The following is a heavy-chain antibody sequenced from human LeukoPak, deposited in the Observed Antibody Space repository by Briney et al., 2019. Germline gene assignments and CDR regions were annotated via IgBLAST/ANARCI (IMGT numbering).Heavy chain of an antibody. J-gene: IGHJ4*02. Sequence: ASVKVSCKASGYTFTGYYMHWVRQAPGQGLEWMGWINPNSGGTNYAQKFQGRVTMTRDTSISTAYTELSRLRSDDTAVYYCARDIEGAMDIRDYWGQGTLVIVSS. CDR3: ARDIEGAMDIRDY. CDR2: INPNSGGT. CDR1: GYTFTGYY. V-gene: IGHV1-2*02. D-gene: IGHD3-16*01.